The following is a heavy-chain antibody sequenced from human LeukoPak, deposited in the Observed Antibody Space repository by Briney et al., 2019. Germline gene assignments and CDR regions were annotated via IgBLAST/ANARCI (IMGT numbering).Heavy chain of an antibody. J-gene: IGHJ4*02. D-gene: IGHD6-19*01. CDR1: GGSISSSSYY. V-gene: IGHV4-39*01. CDR2: IYYSGST. CDR3: ARSSIAVAGTEDY. Sequence: SETLPLTCTVSGGSISSSSYYWGWIRQPPGKGLEWIGSIYYSGSTYYNPSLKSRVTISVDTSKNQFSLKLSSVTAADTAVYYCARSSIAVAGTEDYWGQGILVTVSS.